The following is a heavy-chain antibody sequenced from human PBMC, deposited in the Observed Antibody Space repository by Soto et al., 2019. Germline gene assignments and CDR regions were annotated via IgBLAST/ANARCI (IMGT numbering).Heavy chain of an antibody. CDR2: ISGSGGST. V-gene: IGHV3-23*01. Sequence: EVQLLESGGGLVQPGGSLRLSCAASGFTFSSYAMSWVRQAPGKGLEWVSAISGSGGSTYYADSVKGRFTISRDNSKNTLYLQMNSLRAEDTAVYYCANHYYDSSGGFPRGAFDIWGQGTMVTVSS. CDR1: GFTFSSYA. CDR3: ANHYYDSSGGFPRGAFDI. D-gene: IGHD3-22*01. J-gene: IGHJ3*02.